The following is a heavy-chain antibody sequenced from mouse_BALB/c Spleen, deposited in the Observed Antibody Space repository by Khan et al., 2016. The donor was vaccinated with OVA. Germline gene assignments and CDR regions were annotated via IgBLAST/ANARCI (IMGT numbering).Heavy chain of an antibody. CDR2: IWAGGST. Sequence: QVQLKESGPGLVAPSQSLSITCTVSGFSLNSYGVHWVRQPPGKGLEWLGVIWAGGSTNHNSALMSRLSISKDNSKSQVFLKMNSLQTDDTAMYYCARAFCYGAWFAFWGQGTLVTVSA. D-gene: IGHD1-1*01. CDR3: ARAFCYGAWFAF. CDR1: GFSLNSYG. V-gene: IGHV2-9*02. J-gene: IGHJ3*01.